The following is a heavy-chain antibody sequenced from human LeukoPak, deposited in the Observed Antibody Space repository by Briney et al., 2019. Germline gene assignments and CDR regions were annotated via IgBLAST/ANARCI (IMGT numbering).Heavy chain of an antibody. J-gene: IGHJ4*02. CDR2: INAGNGNT. CDR3: ARDRWGLLSMFDY. Sequence: GASVKVSCKASGYTFTSYAMHWVRQAPGQRLEWMGWINAGNGNTKYSQKFQGRVTITRDTSASTAYMELSSLRSEDTAVYYCARDRWGLLSMFDYWGQGTLVTVSS. V-gene: IGHV1-3*01. D-gene: IGHD1-26*01. CDR1: GYTFTSYA.